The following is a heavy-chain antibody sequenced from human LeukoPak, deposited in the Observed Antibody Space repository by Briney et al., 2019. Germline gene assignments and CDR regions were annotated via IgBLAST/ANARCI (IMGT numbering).Heavy chain of an antibody. D-gene: IGHD5-12*01. Sequence: SETLSLTCTVSGYSISSGYYWGWIRQPPGKGLEWIGSIYHSGSTYYNPSLKSRVTISVDTSKNQFSLKLSSVTAADTAVYYCASSPGWMDWGQGTLVTVSS. CDR3: ASSPGWMD. J-gene: IGHJ4*02. CDR1: GYSISSGYY. V-gene: IGHV4-38-2*02. CDR2: IYHSGST.